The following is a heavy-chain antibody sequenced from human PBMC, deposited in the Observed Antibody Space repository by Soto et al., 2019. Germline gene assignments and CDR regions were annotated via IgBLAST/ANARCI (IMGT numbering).Heavy chain of an antibody. CDR1: GYTFTSYG. V-gene: IGHV1-18*01. J-gene: IGHJ5*02. Sequence: QVQLVQSGAEVKGPGASVKVSCKASGYTFTSYGISWVRQAPGQGLEWMGWISGYNGNTGYAQNLQGRVTRTTDTTTSTAYMELRSLRSDDTAVYYCARGAPQNWFDPWGQGTLVTVSS. CDR2: ISGYNGNT. CDR3: ARGAPQNWFDP.